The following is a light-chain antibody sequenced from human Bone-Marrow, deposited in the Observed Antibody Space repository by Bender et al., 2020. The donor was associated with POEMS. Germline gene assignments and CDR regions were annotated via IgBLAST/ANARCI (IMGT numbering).Light chain of an antibody. V-gene: IGLV1-40*01. CDR3: QSYDNSLGGWV. J-gene: IGLJ3*02. CDR1: SSDVGSYHL. CDR2: ANN. Sequence: QSALTQPASVSGSPGQSITISCTGTSSDVGSYHLVSWYQHLPGTAPKLLIYANNNRPSGVPDRFSGSKSGTSASLAITGLQAEDEGDYYCQSYDNSLGGWVFGGGTKLTVL.